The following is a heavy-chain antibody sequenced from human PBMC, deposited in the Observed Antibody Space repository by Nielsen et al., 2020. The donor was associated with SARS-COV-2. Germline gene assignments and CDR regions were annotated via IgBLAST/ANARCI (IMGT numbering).Heavy chain of an antibody. J-gene: IGHJ6*02. CDR3: ARGRGSSGWYEQSLVGDYYYYGMDV. Sequence: WVRQAPGQGLEWMGWISAYNGNTNYAQKFQGRVTMTRNTSISTAYMELSSLRSEDTAVYYCARGRGSSGWYEQSLVGDYYYYGMDVWGQGTTVTVSS. V-gene: IGHV1-8*01. D-gene: IGHD6-19*01. CDR2: ISAYNGNT.